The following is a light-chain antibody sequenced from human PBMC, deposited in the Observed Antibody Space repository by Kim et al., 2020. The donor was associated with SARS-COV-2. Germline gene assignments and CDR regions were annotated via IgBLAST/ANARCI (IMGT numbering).Light chain of an antibody. J-gene: IGKJ5*01. V-gene: IGKV3-20*01. CDR1: QPVKNMN. CDR3: QQYSSSPSTT. CDR2: GTS. Sequence: PGERATHSSGASQPVKNMNLAWYKQNPGQAPRLRIYGTSNRATGIPDRFSGSGSGSDFTLTISRVEPDDFAVYYCQQYSSSPSTTFGQGTRLEIK.